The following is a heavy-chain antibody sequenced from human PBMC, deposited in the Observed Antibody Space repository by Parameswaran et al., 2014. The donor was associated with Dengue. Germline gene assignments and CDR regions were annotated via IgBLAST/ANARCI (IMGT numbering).Heavy chain of an antibody. V-gene: IGHV1-18*01. CDR3: ARGESDLPSFYDYIWGSYRYTSDWFDP. Sequence: SWVRQAPGQGLEWMGWISAYNGNTNYAQKLQGRVTMTTDTSTSTAYMELRSLRSDDTAVYYCARGESDLPSFYDYIWGSYRYTSDWFDPWGQGTLVTVSS. D-gene: IGHD3-16*02. J-gene: IGHJ5*02. CDR2: ISAYNGNT.